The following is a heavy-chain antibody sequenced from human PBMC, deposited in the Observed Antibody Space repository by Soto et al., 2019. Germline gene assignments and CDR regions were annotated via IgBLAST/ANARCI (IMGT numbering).Heavy chain of an antibody. J-gene: IGHJ6*02. D-gene: IGHD4-17*01. Sequence: EVQLLESGGGLVQPGGSLRLSCAASGLTFSSHAMSWVRQAPGKGLQWVSAISGSGGVTCYADSVKGRFTISRDNSKNTLYLQMNSLRAEDTAVYYCAKNITVTTPHYGMDVWGQGTTVTVSS. CDR3: AKNITVTTPHYGMDV. CDR2: ISGSGGVT. V-gene: IGHV3-23*01. CDR1: GLTFSSHA.